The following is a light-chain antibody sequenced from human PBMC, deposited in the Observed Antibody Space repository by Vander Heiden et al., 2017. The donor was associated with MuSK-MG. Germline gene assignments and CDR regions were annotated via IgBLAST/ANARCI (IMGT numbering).Light chain of an antibody. Sequence: QSALTQPASVSGSPGQSITISCTGTSSDVGAYNYVSWYQQHPGKAPKLMIYDVTYRPSGVSNRFSGSKSGNTASLTISGLQAEDEADYFCSSYTSSSTYVIFGGGTKLTVL. J-gene: IGLJ2*01. CDR1: SSDVGAYNY. CDR2: DVT. V-gene: IGLV2-14*01. CDR3: SSYTSSSTYVI.